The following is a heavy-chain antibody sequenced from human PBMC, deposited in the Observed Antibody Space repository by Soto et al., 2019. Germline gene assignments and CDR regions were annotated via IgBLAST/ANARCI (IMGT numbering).Heavy chain of an antibody. CDR1: GGSISSYY. CDR3: ATRAADYDFWSGSGLYYYYMDV. J-gene: IGHJ6*03. Sequence: PSETLSLTCTVSGGSISSYYWSWIRQPPGKGLEWIGYIYYSGSTNYNPSLKSRVTISVDTSKNQFSLKLSSVTAADTAVYYCATRAADYDFWSGSGLYYYYMDVWGKGTTVTVSS. D-gene: IGHD3-3*01. V-gene: IGHV4-59*08. CDR2: IYYSGST.